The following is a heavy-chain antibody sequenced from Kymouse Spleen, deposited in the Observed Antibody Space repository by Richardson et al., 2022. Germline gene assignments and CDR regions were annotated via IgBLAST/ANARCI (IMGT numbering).Heavy chain of an antibody. CDR3: AKDIAVGYYYYGMDV. Sequence: EVQLVESGGGLVQPGRSLRLSCAASGFTFDDYAMHWVRQAPGKGLEWVSGISWNSGSIGYADSVKGRFTISRDNAKNSLYLQMNSLRAEDTALYYCAKDIAVGYYYYGMDVWGQGTTVTVSS. D-gene: IGHD6-19*01. J-gene: IGHJ6*02. CDR1: GFTFDDYA. CDR2: ISWNSGSI. V-gene: IGHV3-9*01.